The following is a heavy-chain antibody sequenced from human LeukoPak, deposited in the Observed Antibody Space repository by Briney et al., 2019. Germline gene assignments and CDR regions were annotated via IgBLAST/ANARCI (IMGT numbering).Heavy chain of an antibody. CDR2: VSYSGNT. CDR3: ARGQKYRNGYTVSELGSGYFDY. J-gene: IGHJ4*02. Sequence: SETLSLTCAVSGGSISSGGYSWSWIRQPPGKGLEWIGYVSYSGNTYYKPSLKSRVTISVDTSKNQFSLTLSSVTAADTAVYYCARGQKYRNGYTVSELGSGYFDYWGQGTLVTVSS. V-gene: IGHV4-30-4*07. CDR1: GGSISSGGYS. D-gene: IGHD5-18*01.